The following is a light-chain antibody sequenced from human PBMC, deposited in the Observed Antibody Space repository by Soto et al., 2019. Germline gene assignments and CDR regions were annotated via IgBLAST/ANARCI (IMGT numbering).Light chain of an antibody. CDR1: QSLLHSNGYNY. J-gene: IGKJ3*01. V-gene: IGKV2-28*01. CDR2: LGS. CDR3: MQALQTPFT. Sequence: DIVMTQSPLSLPVTPGEPASISCRSSQSLLHSNGYNYLDWYLQKPGQSPQLLIYLGSNRASAVPDRFSGSGSGTDFTLKISRVEAEDVGVYYCMQALQTPFTFGPGPKVDIK.